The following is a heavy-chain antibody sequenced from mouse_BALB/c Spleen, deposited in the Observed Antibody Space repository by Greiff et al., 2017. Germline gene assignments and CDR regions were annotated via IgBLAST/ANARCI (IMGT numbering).Heavy chain of an antibody. D-gene: IGHD1-1*01. V-gene: IGHV1-54*01. J-gene: IGHJ4*01. Sequence: QVQLQQSGAELVRPGTSVKVSCKASGYAFTNYLIEWVKQRPGQGLEWIGVINPGSGGTNYNEKFKGKATLTADKSSSTAYMQLSSLTSDDSAVYSGASGYYSGSSYAMDYWGQGTSVTVSA. CDR2: INPGSGGT. CDR3: ASGYYSGSSYAMDY. CDR1: GYAFTNYL.